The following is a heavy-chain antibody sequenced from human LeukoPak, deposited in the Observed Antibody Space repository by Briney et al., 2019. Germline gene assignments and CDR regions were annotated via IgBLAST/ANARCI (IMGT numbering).Heavy chain of an antibody. J-gene: IGHJ4*02. CDR3: ARVLLRFGGYFDY. Sequence: GASVKVSCKASGYTFTSYAIHWVRQAPGQRLEWMGWINAGNGNTEYSQKFQGRVTFARDTSASTAYMELSSLRSEDTAVYYCARVLLRFGGYFDYWGQGTLVTVSS. CDR1: GYTFTSYA. V-gene: IGHV1-3*01. CDR2: INAGNGNT. D-gene: IGHD3-10*01.